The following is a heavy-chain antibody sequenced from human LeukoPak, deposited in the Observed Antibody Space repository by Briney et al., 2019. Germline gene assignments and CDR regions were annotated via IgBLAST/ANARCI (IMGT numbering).Heavy chain of an antibody. CDR2: IYHSGST. D-gene: IGHD3-10*01. CDR1: GYSISSGYY. V-gene: IGHV4-38-2*01. J-gene: IGHJ4*02. CDR3: ASSLEFYYNVDY. Sequence: SETLSLTCAVSGYSISSGYYWGWIRQPPGKGPEWIGSIYHSGSTHYNPSLKSRVTISVDTSKNQFSLKLYSVTAADTAVYYCASSLEFYYNVDYWGQGTLVTVSS.